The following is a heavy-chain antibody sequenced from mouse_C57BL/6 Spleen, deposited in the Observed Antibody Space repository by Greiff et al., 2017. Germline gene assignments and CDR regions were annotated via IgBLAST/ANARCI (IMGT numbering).Heavy chain of an antibody. V-gene: IGHV1-54*01. CDR2: INPGSGGT. D-gene: IGHD2-2*01. J-gene: IGHJ2*01. Sequence: QVQLQQSGAELVRPGTSVKVSCKASGYAFTNYLIEWVKQRPGQGLEWIGVINPGSGGTNYNEKFKGKATLTADKSSSTAYMQLSSLTSEDSAVYFCARGGSTMVTTWRGFDYWGQGTTLTVSS. CDR1: GYAFTNYL. CDR3: ARGGSTMVTTWRGFDY.